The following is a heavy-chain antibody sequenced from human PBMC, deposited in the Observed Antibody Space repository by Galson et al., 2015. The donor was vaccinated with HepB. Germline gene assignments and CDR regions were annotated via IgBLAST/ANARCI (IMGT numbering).Heavy chain of an antibody. CDR3: ARVVRGGASYFDY. CDR1: GYTFSNYF. Sequence: SVKVSCKVSGYTFSNYFITWVRQAPGQGLEWMGWISAYNRYTKCSQKFQGGVTMTTDTSTSTAYMALRSLRSDDTAVYYCARVVRGGASYFDYWGQGTLVTVSS. CDR2: ISAYNRYT. J-gene: IGHJ4*02. V-gene: IGHV1-18*01. D-gene: IGHD4-23*01.